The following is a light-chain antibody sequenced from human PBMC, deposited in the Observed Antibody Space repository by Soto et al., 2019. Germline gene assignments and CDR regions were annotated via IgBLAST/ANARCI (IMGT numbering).Light chain of an antibody. CDR1: SSDVGSYNL. J-gene: IGLJ1*01. V-gene: IGLV2-23*01. CDR3: CSYAGSNTYV. CDR2: EAS. Sequence: QSVLTQPASVSGSPGQSITISCTGTSSDVGSYNLVSWYQQHPGKAPKLMIYEASKRPSGVSNRLSGSKSGNTACLTISGLQAEDEADYYCCSYAGSNTYVFGTGTKVTV.